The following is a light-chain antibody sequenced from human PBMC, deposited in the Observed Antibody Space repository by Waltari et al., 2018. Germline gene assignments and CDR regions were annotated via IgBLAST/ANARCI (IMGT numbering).Light chain of an antibody. J-gene: IGLJ2*01. CDR1: SSDVGSYNL. CDR2: EVS. CDR3: CSYAGSSTPVV. Sequence: QSALTQPASVSGSPGQSITISCTGTSSDVGSYNLVSWYQQHPGKAPKLMIFEVSERPSGVSNRFSGSQSGNTASLTISGLPDEDEADYYCCSYAGSSTPVVFGGGTKLTVV. V-gene: IGLV2-23*02.